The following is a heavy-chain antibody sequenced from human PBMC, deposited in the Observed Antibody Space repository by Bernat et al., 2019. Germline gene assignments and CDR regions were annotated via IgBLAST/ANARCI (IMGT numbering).Heavy chain of an antibody. CDR3: TKASWVLDN. CDR2: IKEDGSEK. V-gene: IGHV3-7*03. CDR1: GFTFSSYW. Sequence: EVQLVESGGGLVQPGGSLRLSCAASGFTFSSYWMSWVRQAPGKGLEWVANIKEDGSEKYYVVSVKGRFTISRDNAKNSVYLQMNSLRAEDTAVYYCTKASWVLDNWGQGTLVTVSS. D-gene: IGHD1-1*01. J-gene: IGHJ4*02.